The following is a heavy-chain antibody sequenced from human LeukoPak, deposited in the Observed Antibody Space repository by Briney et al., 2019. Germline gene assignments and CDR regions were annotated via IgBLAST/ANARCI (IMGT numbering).Heavy chain of an antibody. CDR1: GYTFTGYY. Sequence: GASVKVSCKASGYTFTGYYMHWVRQAPGQGLEWMGWINPNSGGTNYAQKFQGRVTMTRDTSISTAYMELSRLRSDDTAVYYCASSEGIVGATRRPYYYYMDVWGKGTTVTVSS. V-gene: IGHV1-2*02. J-gene: IGHJ6*03. CDR2: INPNSGGT. D-gene: IGHD1-26*01. CDR3: ASSEGIVGATRRPYYYYMDV.